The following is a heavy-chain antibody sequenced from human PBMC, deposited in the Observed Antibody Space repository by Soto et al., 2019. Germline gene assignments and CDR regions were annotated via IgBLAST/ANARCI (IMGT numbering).Heavy chain of an antibody. CDR1: GFTFSNFG. J-gene: IGHJ4*02. CDR3: ARDPGQDEAMDY. V-gene: IGHV3-33*01. Sequence: QVQVVESGGGVVQPGRSLRLSCAASGFTFSNFGMHWVRQAPGKGLEWVAVIWHDGKNKYYADSAEGRFTISRDNSKNTLYLQLNSLRGEDTAVYYCARDPGQDEAMDYWGQGTLVTVSS. CDR2: IWHDGKNK.